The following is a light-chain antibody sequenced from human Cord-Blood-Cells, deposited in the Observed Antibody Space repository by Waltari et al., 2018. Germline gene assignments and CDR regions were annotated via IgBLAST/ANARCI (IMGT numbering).Light chain of an antibody. J-gene: IGLJ1*01. V-gene: IGLV2-14*01. Sequence: QSALTQPASVSGSPGQSITTSCTGTSSDVGGYNYVSWYQQHPGKAPKLMIYEVSNRPSGVSNRFSGSKSGNTASLTISGLQAEDEADYYCSSYTSSSTYVFGTGTKFTVL. CDR3: SSYTSSSTYV. CDR1: SSDVGGYNY. CDR2: EVS.